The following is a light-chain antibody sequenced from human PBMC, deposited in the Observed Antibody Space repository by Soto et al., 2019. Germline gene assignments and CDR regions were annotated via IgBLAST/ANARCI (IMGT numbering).Light chain of an antibody. CDR1: SSDVGGYNY. J-gene: IGLJ3*02. V-gene: IGLV2-14*01. CDR2: EVS. CDR3: SSYTSSTTLGV. Sequence: QSALTQPASVSGSPGQSITISCTGTSSDVGGYNYVSWYQQHPGKAPKLMIYEVSNRPSGVSNRFSGSKSGNTASLTISGLQAEDEVDYYCSSYTSSTTLGVFGGGTNLTVL.